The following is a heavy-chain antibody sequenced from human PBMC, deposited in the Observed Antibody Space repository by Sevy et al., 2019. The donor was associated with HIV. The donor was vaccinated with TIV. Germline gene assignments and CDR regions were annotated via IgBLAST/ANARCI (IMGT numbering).Heavy chain of an antibody. J-gene: IGHJ4*02. CDR3: ASFHVDTVMDPGDY. Sequence: GGSLRLSCAASGFTVSSNYMSWVRQAPGKGLEWVSVIYSGGSTYYADSVKGRFTISRDNSKNTLYLQMNSLRAEDTAVYYCASFHVDTVMDPGDYWGQGTLVTVSS. CDR1: GFTVSSNY. CDR2: IYSGGST. V-gene: IGHV3-53*01. D-gene: IGHD5-18*01.